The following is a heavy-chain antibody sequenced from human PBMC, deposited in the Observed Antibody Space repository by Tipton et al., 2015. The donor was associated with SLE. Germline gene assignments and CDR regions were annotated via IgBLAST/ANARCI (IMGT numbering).Heavy chain of an antibody. J-gene: IGHJ4*02. CDR1: GYTFTSYY. CDR3: AREISGSYQWGFGH. D-gene: IGHD1-26*01. V-gene: IGHV1-46*01. CDR2: INPSAGST. Sequence: QSGAEVKKPGASVKVSCKASGYTFTSYYMHWVRQAPGQGLEWMGIINPSAGSTSYALKFQGRVTMTRDTSTSTAYMELRSLRSDDTAVYYCAREISGSYQWGFGHWGQGTLVTVSS.